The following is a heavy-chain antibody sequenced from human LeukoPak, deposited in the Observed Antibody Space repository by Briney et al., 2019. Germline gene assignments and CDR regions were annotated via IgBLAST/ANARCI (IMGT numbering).Heavy chain of an antibody. D-gene: IGHD3-3*01. Sequence: GGSLRLSCAASGFTFSSYAMRSVRQAPGKGLEWVAVISYDGSNKYYADSVKGRFTISRDNSKNTLYLQMNSLRAEDTAVYYCARVASRITIFGVVNVWGQGTLVTVSS. CDR1: GFTFSSYA. CDR3: ARVASRITIFGVVNV. J-gene: IGHJ4*02. V-gene: IGHV3-30-3*01. CDR2: ISYDGSNK.